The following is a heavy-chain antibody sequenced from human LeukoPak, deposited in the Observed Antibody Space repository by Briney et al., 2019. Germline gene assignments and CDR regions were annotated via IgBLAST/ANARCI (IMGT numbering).Heavy chain of an antibody. J-gene: IGHJ3*02. CDR3: ARDQGYASGAWSDAFNI. CDR1: GDSVSSNSAA. CDR2: TYYRSKWYN. V-gene: IGHV6-1*01. D-gene: IGHD6-19*01. Sequence: SQTLSLTCAISGDSVSSNSAAWNWIRQSPSRGLERLGRTYYRSKWYNDYAVSVKSRITINPDTSKNQFSLHLNSVTPEDTAVYYCARDQGYASGAWSDAFNIWGQGTMVTVSS.